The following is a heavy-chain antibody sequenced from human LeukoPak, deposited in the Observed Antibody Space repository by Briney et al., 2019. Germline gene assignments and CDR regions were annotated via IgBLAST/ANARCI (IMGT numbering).Heavy chain of an antibody. Sequence: PGGSLRLSCAASGFTFSSYAMSWVRQAPGKGLEWVSAISGSGGSTYYADSVKGRFTISRDNSKNTLYLQMNSLRAEDTAVYYCAKGISGYYLRECYFDYRGQGTLVTVSS. CDR3: AKGISGYYLRECYFDY. D-gene: IGHD3-22*01. CDR2: ISGSGGST. V-gene: IGHV3-23*01. J-gene: IGHJ4*02. CDR1: GFTFSSYA.